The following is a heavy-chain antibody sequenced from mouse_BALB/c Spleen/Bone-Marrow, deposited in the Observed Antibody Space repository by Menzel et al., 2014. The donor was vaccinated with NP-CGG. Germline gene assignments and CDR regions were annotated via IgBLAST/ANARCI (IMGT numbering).Heavy chain of an antibody. CDR2: MHYSGGS. Sequence: EVKLQESGPDLVNPSQSLSLTCTVTGYSITRGYNWHWIRQFPGNKLEWMGYMHYSGGSNYNPSLKSQISITRDTSKNQFFLQLNSVTAEDTATYFCTKEGYGSSFEYWGQGTTLTVSS. D-gene: IGHD1-1*01. CDR1: GYSITRGYN. V-gene: IGHV3-1*02. J-gene: IGHJ2*01. CDR3: TKEGYGSSFEY.